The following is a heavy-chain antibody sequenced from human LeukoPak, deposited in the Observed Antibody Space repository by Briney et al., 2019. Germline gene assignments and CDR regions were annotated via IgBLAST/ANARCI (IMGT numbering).Heavy chain of an antibody. Sequence: GGSLRLSCAVSGFTISSFWMGWVRQAPGKGLEWVANINQAGSEEYYVESERGRFFISRDNAENSLYLQMNSLTAEDTAVYYCARHSSTWYSAFDIWGQGTMVTVSS. CDR1: GFTISSFW. V-gene: IGHV3-7*02. J-gene: IGHJ3*02. D-gene: IGHD6-13*01. CDR3: ARHSSTWYSAFDI. CDR2: INQAGSEE.